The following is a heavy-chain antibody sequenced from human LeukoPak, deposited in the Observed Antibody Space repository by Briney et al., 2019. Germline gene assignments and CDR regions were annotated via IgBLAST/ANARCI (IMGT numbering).Heavy chain of an antibody. Sequence: GGSLRLSCAASGITFSGSGMSWVRQAPGKGLEWVSAISGSGGSTYYADSVKGRFTISRDNSKSTLYLQMNSLRAEDTAVYYCAREGRPYCSSISCYGGFDPWGQGTLVTVSS. J-gene: IGHJ5*02. CDR1: GITFSGSG. D-gene: IGHD2-2*01. CDR3: AREGRPYCSSISCYGGFDP. CDR2: ISGSGGST. V-gene: IGHV3-23*01.